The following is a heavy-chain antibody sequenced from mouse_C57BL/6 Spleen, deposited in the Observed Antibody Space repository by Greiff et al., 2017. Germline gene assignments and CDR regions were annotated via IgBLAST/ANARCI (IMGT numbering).Heavy chain of an antibody. CDR2: IDPENGDT. Sequence: VQLKESGAELVRPGASVKLSSTASGFNIKDDYMHWVKQRPEQGLEWIGWIDPENGDTEYASKFQGKATITADTSSNTAYLQLSSLTSEDTAVYYCTTRSYWGQGTLVTVSA. J-gene: IGHJ3*01. CDR1: GFNIKDDY. V-gene: IGHV14-4*01. CDR3: TTRSY.